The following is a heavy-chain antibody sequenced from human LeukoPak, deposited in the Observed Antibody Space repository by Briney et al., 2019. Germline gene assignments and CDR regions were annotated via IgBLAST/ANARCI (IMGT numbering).Heavy chain of an antibody. D-gene: IGHD5-12*01. CDR3: ARDHNIVAPFDY. CDR1: GYTFTSYA. CDR2: INAGNGNT. V-gene: IGHV1-3*01. J-gene: IGHJ4*02. Sequence: ASVKVSCKASGYTFTSYAMHWVRQAPGQRLEWMGWINAGNGNTKYSQKFQGRVTITRDTSASTAYMELSSLRSEDTAVYYCARDHNIVAPFDYWGQGTLVTVSS.